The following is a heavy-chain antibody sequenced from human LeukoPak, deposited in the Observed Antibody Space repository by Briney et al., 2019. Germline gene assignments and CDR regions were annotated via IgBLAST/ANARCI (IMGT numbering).Heavy chain of an antibody. CDR1: GFTVSINS. D-gene: IGHD4-17*01. V-gene: IGHV3-53*01. J-gene: IGHJ4*02. Sequence: GGSLRLSCTVSGFTVSINSMSWVRQAPGKGLEWVSFSDSVKGRFTISRDNSKNTLYLQMNSLRAEDTAVYYCARRAGEYSHPYDYWGQGTPVTVSS. CDR3: ARRAGEYSHPYDY.